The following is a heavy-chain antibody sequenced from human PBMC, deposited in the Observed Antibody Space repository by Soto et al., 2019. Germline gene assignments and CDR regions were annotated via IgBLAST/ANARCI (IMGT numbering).Heavy chain of an antibody. J-gene: IGHJ6*02. CDR3: AKDQQQLPPGFYYYYGMDV. CDR1: GFTFSSYG. CDR2: ISYDGSNK. Sequence: GGSLRLSCAASGFTFSSYGMHWVRQAPGKGLEWVAVISYDGSNKYYADSVKGRFTISRDNSKNTLYLQMNSLRAEDTAVYYCAKDQQQLPPGFYYYYGMDVWGQGTTVTVSS. D-gene: IGHD6-13*01. V-gene: IGHV3-30*18.